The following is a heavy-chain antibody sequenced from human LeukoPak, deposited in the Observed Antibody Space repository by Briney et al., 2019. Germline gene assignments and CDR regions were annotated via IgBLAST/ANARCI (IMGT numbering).Heavy chain of an antibody. CDR2: ITSISSYI. CDR3: AKEHSPYCSGDACYDYFDY. Sequence: GGSLRLSCAASGFTFSSYAMSWVRQAPGKGLEWVSSITSISSYIYYADSVKGRFTISRDNAKNSLYLQLNSLRAEDTAVYYCAKEHSPYCSGDACYDYFDYWGQGILVTVSS. D-gene: IGHD2-15*01. J-gene: IGHJ4*02. V-gene: IGHV3-21*01. CDR1: GFTFSSYA.